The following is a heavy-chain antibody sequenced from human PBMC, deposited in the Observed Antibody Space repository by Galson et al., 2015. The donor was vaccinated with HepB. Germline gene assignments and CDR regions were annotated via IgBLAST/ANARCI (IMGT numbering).Heavy chain of an antibody. CDR2: IIPIFGTA. V-gene: IGHV1-69*13. CDR1: GGTFSSYA. J-gene: IGHJ6*02. D-gene: IGHD2-2*01. Sequence: SVKVSCKASGGTFSSYAISWVRQAPGQGLEWMGGIIPIFGTANYAQKFQGRVTITADESTSTAYMELSSLRSEDTAVYYCARRYCSSTSCYSYYGMDVWGQGTTVTVSS. CDR3: ARRYCSSTSCYSYYGMDV.